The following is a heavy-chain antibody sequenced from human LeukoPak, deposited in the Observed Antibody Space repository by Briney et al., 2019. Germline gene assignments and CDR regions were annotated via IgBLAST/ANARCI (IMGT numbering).Heavy chain of an antibody. J-gene: IGHJ5*02. V-gene: IGHV3-30-3*01. D-gene: IGHD2-21*02. CDR3: ARVRCGGDCTSGFDP. Sequence: GGSLRLSCAASGFTFSSYAMHWVRQAPGKGLEWVAVISYDGSNKYYADSVKGRFTISRDNSKNTLYLQMNSLRAEDTAVYYCARVRCGGDCTSGFDPWGQGTLVTVSS. CDR1: GFTFSSYA. CDR2: ISYDGSNK.